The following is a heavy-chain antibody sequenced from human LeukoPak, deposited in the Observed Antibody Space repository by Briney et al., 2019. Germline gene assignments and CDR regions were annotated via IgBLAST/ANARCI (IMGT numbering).Heavy chain of an antibody. CDR1: GYTFTDYY. CDR2: INPKTGST. V-gene: IGHV1-2*02. CDR3: ARDLDDAFDI. Sequence: ASVKVSCKASGYTFTDYYIHWVRPAPGQGLEWMGWINPKTGSTNYPQEFQGRVTMTRDTSISTVNMELGRLRSDDTAVYFCARDLDDAFDIWGQGTVVTVSS. J-gene: IGHJ3*02. D-gene: IGHD1-1*01.